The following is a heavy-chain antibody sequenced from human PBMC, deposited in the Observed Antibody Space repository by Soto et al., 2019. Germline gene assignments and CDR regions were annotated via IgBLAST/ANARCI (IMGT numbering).Heavy chain of an antibody. CDR1: GFTFSSYW. Sequence: GGSLRLSCAASGFTFSSYWMSWVRQAPGKGLEWVANIKQDGSEKYYVDSVKGRFTISRDNAKNSLYLQMNSLRAEDTAVYYCVKTFGGVDFDYWGQGTLVTVSS. J-gene: IGHJ4*02. CDR2: IKQDGSEK. V-gene: IGHV3-7*01. CDR3: VKTFGGVDFDY. D-gene: IGHD3-16*01.